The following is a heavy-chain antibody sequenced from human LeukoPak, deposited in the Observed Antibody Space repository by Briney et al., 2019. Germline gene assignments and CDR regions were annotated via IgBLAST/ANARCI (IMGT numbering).Heavy chain of an antibody. CDR1: GGSISSYY. V-gene: IGHV4-59*01. J-gene: IGHJ4*02. CDR3: ARDTLSAVDY. Sequence: SETLSLTCTVSGGSISSYYWSWIGQPPGKGLEWIGYIYYSGSTNYNPSLKSRVTISVDTSKNQFSLKLSSVTAADTAVYYCARDTLSAVDYWGQGTLVTVSS. CDR2: IYYSGST.